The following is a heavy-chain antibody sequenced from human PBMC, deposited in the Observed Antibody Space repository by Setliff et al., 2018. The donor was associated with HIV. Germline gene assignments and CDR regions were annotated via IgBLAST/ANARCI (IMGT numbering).Heavy chain of an antibody. J-gene: IGHJ6*03. CDR3: ARVGASGVPSTMDYYYYMDV. CDR1: GGSISSGGYS. CDR2: IYYSGST. D-gene: IGHD3-10*01. Sequence: SETLSLTCAVSGGSISSGGYSWNWIRQPPGKGLEWIGTIYYSGSTYYNSSLQSRVTMSVDTSRTQFSLKLRSVTAADTAVYYCARVGASGVPSTMDYYYYMDVWGKGTTVTVSS. V-gene: IGHV4-30-2*03.